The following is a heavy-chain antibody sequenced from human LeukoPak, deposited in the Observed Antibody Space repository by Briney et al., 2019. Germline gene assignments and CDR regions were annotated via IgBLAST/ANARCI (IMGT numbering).Heavy chain of an antibody. CDR2: IYSSGST. CDR3: ARLAPYDILTGYTAFDI. D-gene: IGHD3-9*01. V-gene: IGHV4-4*07. CDR1: GGSVTGYY. J-gene: IGHJ3*02. Sequence: PSETLSLTCTVSGGSVTGYYWTWIRQPAGKGLEWVGRIYSSGSTNYNPSLKSRVTMSVDTSKNQFSLKLSSVTAADTAVYYCARLAPYDILTGYTAFDIWGQGTMVTVSS.